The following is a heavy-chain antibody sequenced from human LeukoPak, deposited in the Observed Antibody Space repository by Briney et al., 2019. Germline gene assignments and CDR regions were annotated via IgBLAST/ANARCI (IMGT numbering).Heavy chain of an antibody. CDR3: ARNSSSGFFDY. CDR2: MYNSVSI. Sequence: SETLSLTCVVSGYSIRNGDYWGWIRQSPGRGLEWIASMYNSVSIHYNPSLKSRVTILVDPSKNEFSLKMRSVTAADTAVYYCARNSSSGFFDYWGQGTLATVSS. J-gene: IGHJ4*02. CDR1: GYSIRNGDY. V-gene: IGHV4-38-2*01. D-gene: IGHD6-6*01.